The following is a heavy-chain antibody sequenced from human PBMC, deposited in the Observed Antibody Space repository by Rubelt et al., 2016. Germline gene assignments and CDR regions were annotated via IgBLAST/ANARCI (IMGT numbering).Heavy chain of an antibody. V-gene: IGHV4-34*11. Sequence: QVQLQQWGAGLLKPSETLSLTCAVYGGSFSGYYWSWIRQPPGKGLEWIGYISYTGSTKYSPSLKSRVAISVDTSKNQLSRRLGSVTAADTAVYFCARDSAGFDYWGQGTLVTVSS. CDR3: ARDSAGFDY. CDR1: GGSFSGYY. CDR2: ISYTGST. D-gene: IGHD6-13*01. J-gene: IGHJ4*02.